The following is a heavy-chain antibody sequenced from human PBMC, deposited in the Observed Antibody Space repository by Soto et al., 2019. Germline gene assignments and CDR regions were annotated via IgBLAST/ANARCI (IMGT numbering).Heavy chain of an antibody. Sequence: QVQLQESGPGLVKPSQTLSLTCTVSGGSINNDNYFWSCIRQHPGKGLEWISYIRYSGSSYYNPSLERRVSPSLDTSKNQFSRKLSSGTGTDTGVYYCAREVIEPVGSDAFEIGGQGTMVIVSS. D-gene: IGHD6-13*01. CDR1: GGSINNDNYF. CDR3: AREVIEPVGSDAFEI. J-gene: IGHJ3*02. V-gene: IGHV4-31*03. CDR2: IRYSGSS.